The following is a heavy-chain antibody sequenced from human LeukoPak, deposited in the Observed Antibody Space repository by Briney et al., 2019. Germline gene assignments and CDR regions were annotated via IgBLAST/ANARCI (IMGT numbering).Heavy chain of an antibody. Sequence: SETLSLTCTVSGGSISSSSYYWGWIRQPPGKGLEWIGSIYYSGSTNYNPSLKSRVTISVDTSKNQFSLKLSSVTAADTAVYYCARIPSWYGAFDIWGQGTMATVSS. CDR1: GGSISSSSYY. CDR3: ARIPSWYGAFDI. CDR2: IYYSGST. J-gene: IGHJ3*02. D-gene: IGHD6-13*01. V-gene: IGHV4-39*07.